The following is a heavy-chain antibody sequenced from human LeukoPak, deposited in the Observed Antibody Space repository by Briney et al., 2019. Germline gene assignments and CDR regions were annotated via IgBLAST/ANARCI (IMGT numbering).Heavy chain of an antibody. CDR1: GGSISYFY. V-gene: IGHV4-38-2*02. Sequence: SETLSLTCTVSGGSISYFYWSWIRQPPGKGLEWIGSIYHSGSTYYNPSLKSRVTISVDTSKNQFSLKLRSVTAADTAVYYCARVVQSTDSSGFYLPEYFQHWGQGTLVTVSS. J-gene: IGHJ1*01. CDR2: IYHSGST. CDR3: ARVVQSTDSSGFYLPEYFQH. D-gene: IGHD3-22*01.